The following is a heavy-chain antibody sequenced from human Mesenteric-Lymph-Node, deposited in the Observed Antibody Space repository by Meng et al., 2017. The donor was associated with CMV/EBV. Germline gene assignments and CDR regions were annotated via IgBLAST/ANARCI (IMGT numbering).Heavy chain of an antibody. D-gene: IGHD6-13*01. Sequence: ASVKVSCKASGYPILHWVRQAPGGSLEWMGWINGGHGNTKYSQRFQDRVTISRDTYATTAYLELSSLRFEDTAVYYCVRGSLASAGTWGQGTLVTVSS. CDR3: VRGSLASAGT. J-gene: IGHJ4*02. CDR2: INGGHGNT. CDR1: GYPIL. V-gene: IGHV1-3*01.